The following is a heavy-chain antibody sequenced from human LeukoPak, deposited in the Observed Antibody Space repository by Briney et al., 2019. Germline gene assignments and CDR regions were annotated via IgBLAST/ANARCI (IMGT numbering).Heavy chain of an antibody. CDR3: TTRDIVVEPAATSLVRGVLWRSDF. Sequence: PGGSLKLSCAASGVTFSGSAMHWVRQAPGKGLEWMGGFDPGEGGQDYAQNFQGRFTMTEDTSSGTAYMEFNSLRSEDTAVYFSTTRDIVVEPAATSLVRGVLWRSDFWGHGTLVTVS. V-gene: IGHV1-24*01. CDR1: GVTFSGSA. J-gene: IGHJ4*01. CDR2: FDPGEGGQ. D-gene: IGHD2-2*01.